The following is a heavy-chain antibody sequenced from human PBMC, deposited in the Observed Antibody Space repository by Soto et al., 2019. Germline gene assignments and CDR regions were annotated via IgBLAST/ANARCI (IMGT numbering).Heavy chain of an antibody. V-gene: IGHV4-30-4*01. J-gene: IGHJ4*02. CDR2: IYYSGST. D-gene: IGHD5-18*01. CDR1: GGSISSGDYY. CDR3: ARAGTLSTRGYSYVRG. Sequence: QVQLQESGPGLVKPSQTLSLTCTVSGGSISSGDYYWSWIRQPPGKGLEWIGYIYYSGSTYYNPYLKSRATISVDTSKNQFSVKLSSVAAADTAVYYCARAGTLSTRGYSYVRGWGQGTLVTVSS.